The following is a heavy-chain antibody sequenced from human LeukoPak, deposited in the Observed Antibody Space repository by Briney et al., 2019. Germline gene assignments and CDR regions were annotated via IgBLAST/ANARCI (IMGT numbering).Heavy chain of an antibody. CDR3: AKDSSYDILTGPFDY. J-gene: IGHJ4*02. CDR1: GFTFDDYA. V-gene: IGHV3-9*01. D-gene: IGHD3-9*01. CDR2: ISWNSGSI. Sequence: ALRLSCAASGFTFDDYAMHWVRQAPGKGLEWVSGISWNSGSIGYADSVKGRFTISRDNAKNSLYLQMNSLRAEDTALYYCAKDSSYDILTGPFDYWGQGTLVTVSS.